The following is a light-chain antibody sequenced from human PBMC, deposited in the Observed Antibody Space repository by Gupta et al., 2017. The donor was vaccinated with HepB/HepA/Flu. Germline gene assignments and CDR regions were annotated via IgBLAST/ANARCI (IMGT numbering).Light chain of an antibody. J-gene: IGKJ1*01. Sequence: DIVMTQSPDSLAVSLGERATVNCKSSQSVLYSSTNKNYLAWYQQKPGLPPELLIYWASTRESGVPARFSGSGSGTDFTLTISSLQAEDVAVYYCQQYYGTPWTFGQGTKVEIK. CDR1: QSVLYSSTNKNY. V-gene: IGKV4-1*01. CDR3: QQYYGTPWT. CDR2: WAS.